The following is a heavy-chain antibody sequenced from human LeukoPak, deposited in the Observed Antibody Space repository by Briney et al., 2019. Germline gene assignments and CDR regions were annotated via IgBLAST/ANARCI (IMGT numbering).Heavy chain of an antibody. V-gene: IGHV3-20*04. CDR3: ARAPITSPFYFDY. Sequence: GGSLRLSCTASGFAFDEHGMNWVRQVPGKGLEWVSGINLSGGSTGYADPLRGRFTISRDNAKNSLYLQMDSLRAEDTALYYCARAPITSPFYFDYWGQGTLVTVSS. D-gene: IGHD2-2*01. CDR2: INLSGGST. CDR1: GFAFDEHG. J-gene: IGHJ4*02.